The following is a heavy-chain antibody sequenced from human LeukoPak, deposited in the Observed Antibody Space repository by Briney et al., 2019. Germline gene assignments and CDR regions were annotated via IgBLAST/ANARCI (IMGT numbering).Heavy chain of an antibody. CDR1: GFTFSSYW. D-gene: IGHD4-11*01. Sequence: GGSLRPSCAASGFTFSSYWMSWVRQAPGKGLEWVANIKQDGSERYYVDSVKGRFTISRDNAKNSLFLQMNSLRGEDTAVYYCTREYLTVSYFDYWGQGTLVTVSS. CDR2: IKQDGSER. V-gene: IGHV3-7*05. J-gene: IGHJ4*02. CDR3: TREYLTVSYFDY.